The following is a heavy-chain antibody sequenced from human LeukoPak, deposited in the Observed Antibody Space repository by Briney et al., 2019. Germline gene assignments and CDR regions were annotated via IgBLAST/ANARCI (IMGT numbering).Heavy chain of an antibody. V-gene: IGHV3-48*04. CDR2: ISDDSSTI. CDR3: ASPYDY. J-gene: IGHJ4*02. CDR1: GFTFSTYS. Sequence: GGSLRLSCAASGFTFSTYSMNWVRQAPGKGLEWVSYISDDSSTIYYADSVKGRFTISRDNAKNSLYLQMNSLRAEDTAVYYCASPYDYWGQGTLVTVSS.